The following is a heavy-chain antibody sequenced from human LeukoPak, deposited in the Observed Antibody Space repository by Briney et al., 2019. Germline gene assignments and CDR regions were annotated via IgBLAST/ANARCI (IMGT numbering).Heavy chain of an antibody. Sequence: PGGSLRLSCAASGFTVSSNYMSWVRQAPGKGLEWVSVIYSGDNTYYADSVKGRFTISRDISKNTLYLQMNSLRAEDTAVYYCASCSDDYGDYGWFDPWGQGTLVTVSS. CDR1: GFTVSSNY. J-gene: IGHJ5*02. V-gene: IGHV3-66*01. D-gene: IGHD4-17*01. CDR2: IYSGDNT. CDR3: ASCSDDYGDYGWFDP.